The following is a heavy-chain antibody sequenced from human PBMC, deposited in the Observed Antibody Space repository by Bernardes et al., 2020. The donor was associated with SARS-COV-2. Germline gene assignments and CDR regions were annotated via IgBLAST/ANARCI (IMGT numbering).Heavy chain of an antibody. Sequence: SVKVSCKTSGGSFSSYALNWERQAPGQGLEWMGGIIPMFGTAYYAQKFQGRVTITADESITTAYMELSSLRSEDTAVYYCARSSRANCSDVSCSLSGVEFWGQGTLVTVSS. V-gene: IGHV1-69*13. CDR1: GGSFSSYA. D-gene: IGHD2-15*01. J-gene: IGHJ4*02. CDR3: ARSSRANCSDVSCSLSGVEF. CDR2: IIPMFGTA.